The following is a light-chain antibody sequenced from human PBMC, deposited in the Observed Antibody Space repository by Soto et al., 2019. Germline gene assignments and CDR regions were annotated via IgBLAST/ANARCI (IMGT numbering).Light chain of an antibody. V-gene: IGLV2-14*03. CDR1: SGGVDDSDY. CDR2: DVT. Sequence: QSVLTQPASVSASPGQSIAISCTGTSGGVDDSDYVSWYQQHPGKAPKLLIYDVTNRPPGISNRFSGSKSGNTASLTISGLHAEDEADYYCNSYTSNRPYAFGTATKVTVL. CDR3: NSYTSNRPYA. J-gene: IGLJ1*01.